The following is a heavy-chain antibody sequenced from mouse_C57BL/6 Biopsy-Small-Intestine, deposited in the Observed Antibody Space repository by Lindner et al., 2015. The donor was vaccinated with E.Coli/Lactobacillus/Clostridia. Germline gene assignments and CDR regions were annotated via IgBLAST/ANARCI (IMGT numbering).Heavy chain of an antibody. CDR1: RVTFSTSP. D-gene: IGHD1-1*01. V-gene: IGHV1S126*01. CDR2: IIPFVGKG. CDR3: ARDPNYFGSRT. J-gene: IGHJ3*01. Sequence: SVKVSCKASRVTFSTSPISWVRQAPGQGLEWMGRIIPFVGKGDYAQKFQDGVTITADKSTSTSYMELSSLRSEDTAVYYCARDPNYFGSRTWGQGTLVTVS.